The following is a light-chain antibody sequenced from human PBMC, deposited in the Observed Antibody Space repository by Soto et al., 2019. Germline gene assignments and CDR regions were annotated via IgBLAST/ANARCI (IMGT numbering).Light chain of an antibody. Sequence: EIVMTQSPATLSVSPGERATLSCRASQSVSSNLAWYQQKPGQAPRLLIYGASTRATGIPARFSGSGSGTEFTFTISSLQSEDFAVYYCQQYNNWPPKFGQGTKVEIK. CDR3: QQYNNWPPK. V-gene: IGKV3-15*01. CDR1: QSVSSN. J-gene: IGKJ1*01. CDR2: GAS.